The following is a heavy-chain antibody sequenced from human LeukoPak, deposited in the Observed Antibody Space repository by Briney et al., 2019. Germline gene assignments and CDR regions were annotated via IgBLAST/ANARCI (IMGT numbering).Heavy chain of an antibody. V-gene: IGHV3-66*01. CDR1: RFTVSSNY. CDR3: ARLIDYGDYRY. Sequence: GGSLRLSCAASRFTVSSNYMSWVRQAPGKGLEWVSVIYSGNSTYYADSVRGRFTISRDNSKNTLYLQMNSLRAEDTAVYYCARLIDYGDYRYWGQGTLVTVSS. J-gene: IGHJ4*02. D-gene: IGHD4-17*01. CDR2: IYSGNST.